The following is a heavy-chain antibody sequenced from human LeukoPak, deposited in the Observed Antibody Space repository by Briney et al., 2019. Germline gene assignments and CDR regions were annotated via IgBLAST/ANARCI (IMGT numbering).Heavy chain of an antibody. CDR2: IIPIFGTA. V-gene: IGHV1-69*13. Sequence: ASVTVSCKASGGTFSSYAISWVRQAPGQGLEWMGGIIPIFGTANYAQKFQGRVTITADESTSTAYMELSSLRSEDTAVYYCARTYYYDSSGYDWGQGTLVTVSS. D-gene: IGHD3-22*01. CDR3: ARTYYYDSSGYD. J-gene: IGHJ4*02. CDR1: GGTFSSYA.